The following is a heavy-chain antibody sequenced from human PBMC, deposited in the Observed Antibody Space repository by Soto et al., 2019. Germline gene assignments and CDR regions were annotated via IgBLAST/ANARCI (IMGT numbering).Heavy chain of an antibody. J-gene: IGHJ4*02. CDR3: TTIDFNDGRLEK. D-gene: IGHD1-1*01. V-gene: IGHV3-15*01. CDR2: IKSKADGGTA. Sequence: EVQLVESGGGLIKPGGSLRLSCAVSGLTLTKAWMTWVRQAPGKGPQGVGRIKSKADGGTADYAAPVKGRFIISRDDSKNTVYLQLNSLKTEDTGMYYCTTIDFNDGRLEKWGQGTLVTVSS. CDR1: GLTLTKAW.